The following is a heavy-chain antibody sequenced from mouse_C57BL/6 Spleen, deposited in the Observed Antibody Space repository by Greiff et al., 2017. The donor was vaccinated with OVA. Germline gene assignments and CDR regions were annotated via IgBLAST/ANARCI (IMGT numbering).Heavy chain of an antibody. CDR3: GLYGNYGEYFDV. CDR2: IYPSDSET. CDR1: GYTFTSYW. J-gene: IGHJ1*03. D-gene: IGHD2-1*01. Sequence: VQLQQPGAELVRPGSSVKLSCKASGYTFTSYWMDWVKQRPGQGLEWIGNIYPSDSETHYNQKFKDKATLTVDKSSSTAYMQLSSLTSEDSAVYYCGLYGNYGEYFDVWGTGTTVTVSS. V-gene: IGHV1-61*01.